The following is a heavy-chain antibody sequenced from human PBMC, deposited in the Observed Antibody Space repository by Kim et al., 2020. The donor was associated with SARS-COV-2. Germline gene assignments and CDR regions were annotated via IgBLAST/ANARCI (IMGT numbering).Heavy chain of an antibody. Sequence: GGSLRLSCAASGFTFSNAWMSWVRQAPGKGLEWVGRIKSNTDGVTTDYAAPVKGSFTISREDSKHTLYLQMNSLKTEDTARYYCTTDYDCVPKWLGGSGSVNFSMEDYWGQGTLVTVSS. CDR2: IKSNTDGVTT. D-gene: IGHD2-15*01. CDR3: TTDYDCVPKWLGGSGSVNFSMEDY. CDR1: GFTFSNAW. V-gene: IGHV3-15*01. J-gene: IGHJ4*02.